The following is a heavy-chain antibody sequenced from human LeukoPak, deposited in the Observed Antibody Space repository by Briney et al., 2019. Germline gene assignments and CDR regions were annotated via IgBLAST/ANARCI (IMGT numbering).Heavy chain of an antibody. Sequence: PGGSLRLSCAASGFTFSSYEMNWVRQAPGKGLEWVSYISSSGSTIYYADSVKGRFTISRDNAKNSLYLQMNSLRAEDTAVYYCARLLKRYCSGGSCYFDDAFDIWGQGTMVTVSS. CDR3: ARLLKRYCSGGSCYFDDAFDI. CDR2: ISSSGSTI. V-gene: IGHV3-48*03. CDR1: GFTFSSYE. D-gene: IGHD2-15*01. J-gene: IGHJ3*02.